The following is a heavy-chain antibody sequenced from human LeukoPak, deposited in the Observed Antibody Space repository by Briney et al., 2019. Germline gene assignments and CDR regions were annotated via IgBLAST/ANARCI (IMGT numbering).Heavy chain of an antibody. CDR2: ISAYNGNT. CDR3: ARTRNYCSSTSCYTPGDYYYYMDV. V-gene: IGHV1-18*01. CDR1: GYTFTSYG. J-gene: IGHJ6*03. Sequence: ASVKVSCKASGYTFTSYGISWVRQAPGQGLEWMGWISAYNGNTNYAQKLQGRVTMTTDTSTSTAYMELRSLRSDDTAVHYCARTRNYCSSTSCYTPGDYYYYMDVWGKGTTVTVSS. D-gene: IGHD2-2*02.